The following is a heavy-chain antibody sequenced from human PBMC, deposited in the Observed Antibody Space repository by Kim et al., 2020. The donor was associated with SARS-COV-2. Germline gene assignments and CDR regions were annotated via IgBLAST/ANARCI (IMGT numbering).Heavy chain of an antibody. Sequence: SYADSVKGRFTISRDGAMNSLHLQMGSLTVDDTAVYSCVRLTGTATNWFDTWGQGTQVTVSS. V-gene: IGHV3-48*01. J-gene: IGHJ5*02. CDR3: VRLTGTATNWFDT. D-gene: IGHD2-21*02.